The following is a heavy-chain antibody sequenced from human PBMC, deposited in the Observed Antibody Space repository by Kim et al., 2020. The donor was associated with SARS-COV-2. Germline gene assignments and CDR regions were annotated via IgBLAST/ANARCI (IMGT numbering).Heavy chain of an antibody. J-gene: IGHJ3*02. Sequence: GGSLRLSCAASGFTFSSYAMSWVRQAPGKGLEWVSAISGSGGSTYYADSVKGRFTISRDNSKNTLYLQMNSLRAEDTAVYYCAKGGKDPQNVLRYFDWLLHIWGQGTMVTVSS. D-gene: IGHD3-9*01. CDR3: AKGGKDPQNVLRYFDWLLHI. V-gene: IGHV3-23*01. CDR1: GFTFSSYA. CDR2: ISGSGGST.